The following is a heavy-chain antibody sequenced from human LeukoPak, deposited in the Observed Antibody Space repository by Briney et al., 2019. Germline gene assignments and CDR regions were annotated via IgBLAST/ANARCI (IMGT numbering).Heavy chain of an antibody. J-gene: IGHJ6*03. CDR2: IYTSGST. Sequence: SETLSLTCTVSGGSISSGSYYWSWIRQPAGKGLEWIGRIYTSGSTNYNPSLKSRVTMSVDTSKNQFSLKLSSVTAADTAVYYCAREAELLWFGTPMDVWGKGTTVTISS. V-gene: IGHV4-61*02. CDR1: GGSISSGSYY. CDR3: AREAELLWFGTPMDV. D-gene: IGHD3-10*01.